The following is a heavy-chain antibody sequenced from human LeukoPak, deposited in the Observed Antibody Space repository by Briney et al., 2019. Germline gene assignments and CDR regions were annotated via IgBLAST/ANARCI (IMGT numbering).Heavy chain of an antibody. CDR3: ARDRGVTPFDY. Sequence: GGSLRLSCAASGFTFSSYGMNWVRQAPGKGLEWVSSISSSSSYIYYADSVKGRFTISRDNAKNSLYLQMNSLRAEDTAVYYCARDRGVTPFDYWGQGTLVTVSS. D-gene: IGHD2-21*02. CDR1: GFTFSSYG. CDR2: ISSSSSYI. J-gene: IGHJ4*02. V-gene: IGHV3-21*01.